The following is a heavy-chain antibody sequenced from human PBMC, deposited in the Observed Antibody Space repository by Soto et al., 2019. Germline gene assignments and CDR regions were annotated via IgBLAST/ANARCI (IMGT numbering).Heavy chain of an antibody. CDR2: LYYTGTT. V-gene: IGHV4-59*01. D-gene: IGHD2-8*02. CDR1: GDSINNSY. CDR3: ARHWDLLYRDTGGPLGY. J-gene: IGHJ4*02. Sequence: TSETLSLTCTVSGDSINNSYWSWIRQPPGKRLEWIGNLYYTGTTTYNPSLESRVTMSVDTSKNQFSLKLNSVDAADTAVYFCARHWDLLYRDTGGPLGYWGQGTLVTVSS.